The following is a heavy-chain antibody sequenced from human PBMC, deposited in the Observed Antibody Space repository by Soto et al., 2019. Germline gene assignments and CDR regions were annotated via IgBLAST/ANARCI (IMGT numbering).Heavy chain of an antibody. J-gene: IGHJ3*02. CDR1: GYIFSNYY. Sequence: QVQLVQSGAEVKKPGTSVKVSCKASGYIFSNYYMHWVRRAPGQGLEWMGVFNPSGDATHYAQSFQGRVSVTRDTSTSTVYMELSTLTSEDTAVYYCARRGMSKIGFDTWGQGTMVTVSS. CDR3: ARRGMSKIGFDT. V-gene: IGHV1-46*01. D-gene: IGHD3-10*01. CDR2: FNPSGDAT.